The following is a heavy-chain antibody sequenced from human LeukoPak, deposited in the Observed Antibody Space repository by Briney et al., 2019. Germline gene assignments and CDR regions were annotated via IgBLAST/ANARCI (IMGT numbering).Heavy chain of an antibody. D-gene: IGHD1-7*01. V-gene: IGHV4-59*01. CDR1: GGSISSDY. Sequence: SQTLSLTCTVYGGSISSDYWSWIRQPPGKGLDWIGYIYYSGGTNYNPSLKSRVTISVDTSKKQFSLKLSSVTAADTAVYYCARVGTVLDGGYWGQGILVTVSS. J-gene: IGHJ4*02. CDR3: ARVGTVLDGGY. CDR2: IYYSGGT.